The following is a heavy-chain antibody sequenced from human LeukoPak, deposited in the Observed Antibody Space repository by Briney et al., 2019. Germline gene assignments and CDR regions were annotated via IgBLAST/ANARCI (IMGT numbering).Heavy chain of an antibody. V-gene: IGHV3-9*01. D-gene: IGHD2-2*01. CDR2: ISWNSGTI. J-gene: IGHJ5*02. CDR1: GFSFDDYA. CDR3: AKNPARVVVPAAGGFDP. Sequence: PGGSLRLSCAASGFSFDDYAMYWVRQAPGKGLEWVSGISWNSGTIGYADSVKGRFTISRDNSKNTLYLQMNSLRAEDTAVYYCAKNPARVVVPAAGGFDPWGQGTLVTVSS.